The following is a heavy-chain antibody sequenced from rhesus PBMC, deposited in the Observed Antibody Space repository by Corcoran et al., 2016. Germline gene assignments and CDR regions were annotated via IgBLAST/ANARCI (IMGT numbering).Heavy chain of an antibody. Sequence: QVTLKESGPALVKPTQTLTLTCTFSGFSLTTSGMGVGWIRQPPGKALEWPALIHWDDDKRNSPSLKSRHTITKDPSNTQVVLTMTHMDPVDTATYYCARGGVGWGFDYWGQGVLVTVSS. J-gene: IGHJ4*01. D-gene: IGHD3-34*01. V-gene: IGHV2-174*01. CDR2: IHWDDDK. CDR1: GFSLTTSGMG. CDR3: ARGGVGWGFDY.